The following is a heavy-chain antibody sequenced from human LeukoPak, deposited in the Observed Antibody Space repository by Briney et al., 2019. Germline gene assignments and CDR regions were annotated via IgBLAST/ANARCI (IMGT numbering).Heavy chain of an antibody. CDR2: ISSSSSTI. J-gene: IGHJ6*02. V-gene: IGHV3-48*02. Sequence: GGSLRLSCAASGFTFRSYSMNWVRQAPGKGLEWVSYISSSSSTIYYADSVKGQFTVSRDNAKNSLYLQMNSLRDEDTAVFYCARDTEGANYYYYGMDVWGQGATVTVSS. D-gene: IGHD1-26*01. CDR3: ARDTEGANYYYYGMDV. CDR1: GFTFRSYS.